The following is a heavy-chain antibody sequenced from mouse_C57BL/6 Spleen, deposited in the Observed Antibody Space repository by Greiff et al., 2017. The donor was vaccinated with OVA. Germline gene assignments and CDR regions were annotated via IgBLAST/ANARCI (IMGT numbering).Heavy chain of an antibody. J-gene: IGHJ2*01. CDR1: GFTFSSYA. CDR2: ISDGGSYT. CDR3: AREGGGYSNYLDY. Sequence: DVKLVESGGGLVKPGGSLKLSCAASGFTFSSYAMSWVRQTPEKRLEWVATISDGGSYTYYPDNVKGRFTISRDNAKNNLYLQMSHLKSEDTAMYYCAREGGGYSNYLDYWGQGTTLTVSS. D-gene: IGHD2-5*01. V-gene: IGHV5-4*01.